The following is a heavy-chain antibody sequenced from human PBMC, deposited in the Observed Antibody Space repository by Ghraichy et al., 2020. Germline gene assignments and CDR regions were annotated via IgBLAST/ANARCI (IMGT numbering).Heavy chain of an antibody. CDR2: MHDIANT. D-gene: IGHD3-22*01. J-gene: IGHJ4*02. Sequence: SETLSLTCTVSGGSISSGFYFWSWLRQFPGKGLEWIGYMHDIANTRSNPFLQSRVTISVDTSKNQIALRLSSVTAADTASYYCARERDRLVDYWGQGTLVTVSS. CDR3: ARERDRLVDY. V-gene: IGHV4-31*03. CDR1: GGSISSGFYF.